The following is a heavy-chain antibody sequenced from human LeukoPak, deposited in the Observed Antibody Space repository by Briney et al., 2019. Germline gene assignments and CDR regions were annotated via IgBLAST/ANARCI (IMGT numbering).Heavy chain of an antibody. J-gene: IGHJ4*02. CDR3: AKRGSGSGYYFDY. D-gene: IGHD6-19*01. Sequence: GGSLRLSCAASGFTLSSYAMSWVRQAPGKGLEWVSAISGSGGSTYYADSVKGRFTISRDNSKNTLYLQMDSLRAEDTAVYYCAKRGSGSGYYFDYWGQGTLVTVSS. V-gene: IGHV3-23*01. CDR2: ISGSGGST. CDR1: GFTLSSYA.